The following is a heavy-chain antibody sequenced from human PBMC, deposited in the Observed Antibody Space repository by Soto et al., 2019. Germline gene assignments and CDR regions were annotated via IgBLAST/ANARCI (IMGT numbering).Heavy chain of an antibody. CDR2: ISDNGVGT. V-gene: IGHV3-23*01. D-gene: IGHD6-25*01. CDR1: GFTFSSYA. Sequence: GGSLRLSCAASGFTFSSYAMSWVRQAPGKGLQWVSVISDNGVGTYYADSVKGRFTISRDASKNTVYLLMNSLRAEDTAIYHCAKASAGYTRSPLSFWGQGTLVTVSS. J-gene: IGHJ4*02. CDR3: AKASAGYTRSPLSF.